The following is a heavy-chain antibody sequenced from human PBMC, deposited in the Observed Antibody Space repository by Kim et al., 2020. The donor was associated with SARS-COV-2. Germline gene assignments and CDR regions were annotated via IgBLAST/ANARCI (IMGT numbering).Heavy chain of an antibody. V-gene: IGHV3-7*01. D-gene: IGHD5-18*01. J-gene: IGHJ4*02. CDR3: AALDTANRGAY. Sequence: ESYYVGSVRGRFTISRDNAKKSLYLQMNTLRAEDTAVYYCAALDTANRGAYWGQGTLVTVSS. CDR2: ES.